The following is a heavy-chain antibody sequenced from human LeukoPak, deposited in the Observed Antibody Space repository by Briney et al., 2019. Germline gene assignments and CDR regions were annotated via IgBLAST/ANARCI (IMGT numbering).Heavy chain of an antibody. Sequence: PGGSLRLSCAASGFTFDDYGMSWVRQAPGKGLEWVSGISWNGGSTGYADSVKGRFTISRDNAKNSLYLQMNSLRAEDTAVYYCAKGYGSGSTGYFDYWGQGTLVTVSS. D-gene: IGHD3-10*01. CDR1: GFTFDDYG. V-gene: IGHV3-20*04. J-gene: IGHJ4*02. CDR2: ISWNGGST. CDR3: AKGYGSGSTGYFDY.